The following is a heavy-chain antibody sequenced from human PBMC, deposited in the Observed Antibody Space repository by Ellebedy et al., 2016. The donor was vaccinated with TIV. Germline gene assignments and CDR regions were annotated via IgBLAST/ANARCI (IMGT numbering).Heavy chain of an antibody. J-gene: IGHJ4*02. CDR2: INPDGTTT. CDR3: AALWGYDSELRY. Sequence: GESLKISCVTSGFTFSDYWMHWVRQVPGKGLVWVSQINPDGTTTSFAESVKGRFTISRDNAKNSLYLQMNSLRAEDTAVYYCAALWGYDSELRYWGQGTLVTVSS. V-gene: IGHV3-74*01. CDR1: GFTFSDYW. D-gene: IGHD5-12*01.